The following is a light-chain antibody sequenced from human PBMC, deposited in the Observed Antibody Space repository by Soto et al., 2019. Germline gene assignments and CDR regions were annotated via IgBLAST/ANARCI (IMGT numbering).Light chain of an antibody. CDR2: GAS. V-gene: IGKV3-20*01. Sequence: EIVLAHAPCTLSLSPVERGTLSCRASQSVRRYLAWYQQKPGQAPRLLIYGASSRATGIPDRFSGSGSGTDFTLTISRLEPEDFAVYYCQQYGSSITFGQGTRLEIK. CDR3: QQYGSSIT. CDR1: QSVRRY. J-gene: IGKJ5*01.